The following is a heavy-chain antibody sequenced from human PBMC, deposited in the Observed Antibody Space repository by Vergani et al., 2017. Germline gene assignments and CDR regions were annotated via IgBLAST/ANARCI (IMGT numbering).Heavy chain of an antibody. CDR3: ARETRDTPSSIDY. V-gene: IGHV3-33*01. CDR1: SDKLGDYG. D-gene: IGHD5-24*01. Sequence: QVQLVESGGGVVQPGRSLRLSCTPSSDKLGDYGMHWVRQAPGRGLEWVSMTWYEGNNNYYADSVKGRFTISKDISKNTLYLQMNSLRGDDTAVYYCARETRDTPSSIDYWGQGTLVTVSS. J-gene: IGHJ4*02. CDR2: TWYEGNNN.